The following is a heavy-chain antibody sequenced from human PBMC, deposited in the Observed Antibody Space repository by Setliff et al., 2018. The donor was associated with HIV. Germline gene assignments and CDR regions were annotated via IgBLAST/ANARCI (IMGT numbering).Heavy chain of an antibody. CDR3: ARGPSGWYGYYFDY. CDR1: GFTFSSYW. V-gene: IGHV3-7*01. D-gene: IGHD6-19*01. J-gene: IGHJ4*02. Sequence: GGSLRLSCAASGFTFSSYWMNWVRQAPGKGLEWVANIKPDGSEMYYVGSVKGRFTISRDNAKNSLYMVLNSLRVEDTAVYYCARGPSGWYGYYFDYWGRGSLVTVSS. CDR2: IKPDGSEM.